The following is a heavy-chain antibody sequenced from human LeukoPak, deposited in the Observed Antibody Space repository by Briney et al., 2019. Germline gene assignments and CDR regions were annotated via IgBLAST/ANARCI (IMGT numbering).Heavy chain of an antibody. Sequence: ASVKVSCKAFGYTFTGYYMHWVRQAPGQGLEWMGWINPNSGGTNYAQKFQGRVTMTRDTSISTAYMELSRLRSDDTAVYYCARDPSPYYDFWSGYLPWGQGTLVTVSS. CDR2: INPNSGGT. CDR3: ARDPSPYYDFWSGYLP. V-gene: IGHV1-2*02. D-gene: IGHD3-3*01. CDR1: GYTFTGYY. J-gene: IGHJ5*02.